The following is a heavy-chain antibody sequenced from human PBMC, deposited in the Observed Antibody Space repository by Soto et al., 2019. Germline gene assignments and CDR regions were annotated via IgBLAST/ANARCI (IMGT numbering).Heavy chain of an antibody. CDR2: TSYVGNNK. V-gene: IGHV3-30-3*01. Sequence: PGGSLRLSCAGSGFTFSSFAMSWVRQAPGKGLEWVAATSYVGNNKYYADSVKGRFIISRDNSKNTLDLQMNALRAEDTAVYYCAGVFFGANSVNNYWGQGTPVTVSS. J-gene: IGHJ4*02. CDR1: GFTFSSFA. D-gene: IGHD7-27*01. CDR3: AGVFFGANSVNNY.